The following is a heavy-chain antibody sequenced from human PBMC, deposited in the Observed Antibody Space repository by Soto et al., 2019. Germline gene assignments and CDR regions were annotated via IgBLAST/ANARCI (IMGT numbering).Heavy chain of an antibody. D-gene: IGHD3-10*01. CDR2: IHYSGST. J-gene: IGHJ5*02. V-gene: IGHV4-39*01. Sequence: SETLSLTCTVSCGSIISTISYWGWIRQPPGKGLEWIGSIHYSGSTYYNPSLKSRVTISVDTSKNQFSLKLSSVTAAETAVYYCARLHYGSDSYYIAVYWSDPRGKGPLVTVSS. CDR1: CGSIISTISY. CDR3: ARLHYGSDSYYIAVYWSDP.